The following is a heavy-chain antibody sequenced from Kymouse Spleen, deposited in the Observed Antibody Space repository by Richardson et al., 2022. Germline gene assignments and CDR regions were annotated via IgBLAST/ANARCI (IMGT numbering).Heavy chain of an antibody. CDR3: AREITMVRGGVDY. CDR1: GGSFSGYY. Sequence: QVQLQQWGAGLLKPSETLSLTCAVYGGSFSGYYWSWIRQPPGKGLEWIGEINHSGSTNYNPSLKSRVTISVDTSKNQFSLKLSSVTAADTAVYYCAREITMVRGGVDYWGQGTLVTVSS. J-gene: IGHJ4*02. D-gene: IGHD3-10*01. V-gene: IGHV4-34*01. CDR2: INHSGST.